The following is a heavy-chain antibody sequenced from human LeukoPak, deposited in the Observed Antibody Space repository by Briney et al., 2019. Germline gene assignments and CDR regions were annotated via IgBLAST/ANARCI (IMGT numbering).Heavy chain of an antibody. CDR3: ARSSGYMSY. Sequence: PSETLSLTCTVSHYSISSNYYWGWIRQPPGKGLEWIGSIYHSGSTYYNQSLKSRVTISVDTSKNQFSLKLTSVTAADTAVYYCARSSGYMSYWGQGTLVTVSS. CDR1: HYSISSNYY. CDR2: IYHSGST. V-gene: IGHV4-38-2*02. J-gene: IGHJ4*02. D-gene: IGHD3-22*01.